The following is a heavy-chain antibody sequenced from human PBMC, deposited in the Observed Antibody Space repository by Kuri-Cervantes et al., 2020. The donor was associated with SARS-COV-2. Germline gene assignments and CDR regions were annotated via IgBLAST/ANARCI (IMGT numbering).Heavy chain of an antibody. Sequence: SGPTLVKPTQTLTLTCTFSGFSLSTSGVGVGWIRQPPGKALEWLALIYWDDDKRYSPSLKSRLTITKDTSKNQVVLTMTKMDPVDTATYYCARKQYYDFWSGHTMSWFDPWGQGTLVTVSS. J-gene: IGHJ5*02. CDR3: ARKQYYDFWSGHTMSWFDP. CDR1: GFSLSTSGVG. CDR2: IYWDDDK. V-gene: IGHV2-5*02. D-gene: IGHD3-3*01.